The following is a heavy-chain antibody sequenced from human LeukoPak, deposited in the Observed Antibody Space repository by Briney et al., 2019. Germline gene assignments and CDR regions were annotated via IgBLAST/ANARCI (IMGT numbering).Heavy chain of an antibody. V-gene: IGHV1-18*04. CDR3: AIAATRDNYYYYGMDG. J-gene: IGHJ6*04. CDR1: GYTFTSYG. D-gene: IGHD1/OR15-1a*01. CDR2: ISAYNGNT. Sequence: ASVKVSCKASGYTFTSYGISWVRQAPGQGLEWMGWISAYNGNTNYAQKLQGRVTMTTDTSTSTAYMELRSLRSDDTAVYYCAIAATRDNYYYYGMDGWGKGTTATVSS.